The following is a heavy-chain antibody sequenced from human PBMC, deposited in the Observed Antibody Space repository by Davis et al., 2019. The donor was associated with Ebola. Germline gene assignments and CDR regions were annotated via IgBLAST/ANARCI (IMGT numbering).Heavy chain of an antibody. CDR3: ARLVTTCSGGICYSDFDD. CDR1: GGSFSGYY. J-gene: IGHJ4*02. CDR2: INHSGST. V-gene: IGHV4-34*01. Sequence: MPGGSLRLSCAVYGGSFSGYYWSWIRQPPGKGLEWIGEINHSGSTNYNPSLKSRVTISVDTSKNQFSLKLSSVTAADTAVYYCARLVTTCSGGICYSDFDDWGQGTLVTVSS. D-gene: IGHD2-15*01.